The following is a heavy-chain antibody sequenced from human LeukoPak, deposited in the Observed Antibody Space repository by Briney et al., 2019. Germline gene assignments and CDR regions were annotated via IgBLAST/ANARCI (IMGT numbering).Heavy chain of an antibody. CDR2: IYYRGST. V-gene: IGHV4-59*01. J-gene: IGHJ4*02. CDR1: GDSISSYY. Sequence: PSETLSLTCTVSGDSISSYYWSWIRQPPGKGLEWIGYIYYRGSTNYNPSLKSRVTFSVDTSKNQFSLKLNSVTAADTAVYYCARGGDYGDLRYFDYWGQGTLVTVSS. D-gene: IGHD4-17*01. CDR3: ARGGDYGDLRYFDY.